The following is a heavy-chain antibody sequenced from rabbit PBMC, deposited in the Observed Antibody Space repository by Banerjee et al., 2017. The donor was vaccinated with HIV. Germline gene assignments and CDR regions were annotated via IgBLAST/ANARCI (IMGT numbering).Heavy chain of an antibody. D-gene: IGHD4-1*01. CDR2: IYTSSGNT. Sequence: GASLTLSCKASGFDFSSYYMSWVRQAPGKGLEWIGIIYTSSGNTVYASWAKGRFTISRTSSTTVTLRMTSLTAADTATYFCARDLAGVIGWNFNLWGPGTLVTVS. CDR3: ARDLAGVIGWNFNL. J-gene: IGHJ4*01. CDR1: GFDFSSYY. V-gene: IGHV1S40*01.